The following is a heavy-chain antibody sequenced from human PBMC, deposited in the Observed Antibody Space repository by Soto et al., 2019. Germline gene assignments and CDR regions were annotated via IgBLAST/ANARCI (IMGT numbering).Heavy chain of an antibody. J-gene: IGHJ6*02. CDR1: GGSISSYY. Sequence: KTSETLSLTCTVSGGSISSYYWSWIRQPAGKGLEWIGRIYTSGSTNYNPSLKSRVTMSVDTSKNQFSLKLSSVTAADTAVYYCASSGGPARGRDYYYGMDVWGQGTTVTVPS. V-gene: IGHV4-4*07. D-gene: IGHD6-6*01. CDR3: ASSGGPARGRDYYYGMDV. CDR2: IYTSGST.